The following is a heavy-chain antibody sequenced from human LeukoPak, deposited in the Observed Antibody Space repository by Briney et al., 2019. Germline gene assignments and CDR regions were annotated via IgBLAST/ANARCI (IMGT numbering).Heavy chain of an antibody. CDR3: VKGGVVVPAAIDY. J-gene: IGHJ4*02. CDR1: GFTFSSYG. CDR2: ISYDGSNK. V-gene: IGHV3-30*18. Sequence: GGSLRLSCAASGFTFSSYGMHCVRQAPGKGLEWVAVISYDGSNKYYADSVKGRFTISRDNSKNTLYLQMNSLRAEDTAVYYCVKGGVVVPAAIDYWGQGTLVTVSS. D-gene: IGHD2-2*01.